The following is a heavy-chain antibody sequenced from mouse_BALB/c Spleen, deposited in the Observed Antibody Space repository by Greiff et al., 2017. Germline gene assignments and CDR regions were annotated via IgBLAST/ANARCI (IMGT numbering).Heavy chain of an antibody. CDR3: ARSYYGSSDYAMDY. CDR2: ISSGSSTI. J-gene: IGHJ4*01. V-gene: IGHV5-17*02. Sequence: EVQVVESGGGLVQPGGSRKLSCAASGFTFSSFGMHWVRQAPEKGLEWVAYISSGSSTIYYADTVKGRFTISRDNPKNTLFLQMTSLRSEDTAMYYCARSYYGSSDYAMDYWGQGTSVTVSS. CDR1: GFTFSSFG. D-gene: IGHD1-1*01.